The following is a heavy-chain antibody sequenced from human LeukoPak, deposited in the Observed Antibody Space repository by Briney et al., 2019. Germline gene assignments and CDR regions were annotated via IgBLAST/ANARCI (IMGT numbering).Heavy chain of an antibody. D-gene: IGHD3-9*01. V-gene: IGHV1-2*02. CDR3: ARGYYDILIGHYYYMDV. Sequence: ASVKVSCKASGYTFTGYYMHWVRQAPGQGLEWMGWINPNSGGTNYAQTFQGRVTMTTDTSISTVYMELSRLRSDDTAVYYCARGYYDILIGHYYYMDVWGKATTVTVSS. J-gene: IGHJ6*03. CDR2: INPNSGGT. CDR1: GYTFTGYY.